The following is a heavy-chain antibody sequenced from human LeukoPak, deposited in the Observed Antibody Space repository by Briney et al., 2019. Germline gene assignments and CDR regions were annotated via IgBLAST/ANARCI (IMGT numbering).Heavy chain of an antibody. CDR2: ISYDGSNK. V-gene: IGHV3-30*18. CDR3: AKDRRQLVPSVGDY. J-gene: IGHJ4*02. Sequence: GGSLRLSCAASGFTFSSYGMHWVRQAPGKGLEWVAVISYDGSNKYYADSVKGRFTISRDNSKNTLYLQMNSLRAEDTAVYYCAKDRRQLVPSVGDYWGQGTLVTVSS. D-gene: IGHD6-13*01. CDR1: GFTFSSYG.